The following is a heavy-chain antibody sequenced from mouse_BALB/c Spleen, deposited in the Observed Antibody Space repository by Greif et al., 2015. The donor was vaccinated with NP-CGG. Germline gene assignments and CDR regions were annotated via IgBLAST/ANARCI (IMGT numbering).Heavy chain of an antibody. V-gene: IGHV5-17*02. D-gene: IGHD3-1*01. CDR2: ISSGSSTI. J-gene: IGHJ3*01. CDR1: GFTFSSFG. Sequence: EVKLMESGGGLVQPGGSRKLSCAASGFTFSSFGMHWVRQAPEKGLEWVAYISSGSSTIYYADTVKGRFTISRDNPKNTLFLQMTSLRSEDTAMYYCARGLFAYWGQGTLVTVSA. CDR3: ARGLFAY.